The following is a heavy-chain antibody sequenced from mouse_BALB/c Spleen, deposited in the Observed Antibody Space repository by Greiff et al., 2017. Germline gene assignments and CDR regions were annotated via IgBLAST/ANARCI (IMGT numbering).Heavy chain of an antibody. J-gene: IGHJ2*01. CDR1: GYTFTSYW. Sequence: VQLQQSGTVLARPGASVKMSCKASGYTFTSYWMHWVNQRPGQGLEWIGAIYPGNSDTSYNQKFKGKAKLTAVTSTSTAYMELSSLTNEDSAVYDCTRPLITTALLDYWGQGTTLTVSS. D-gene: IGHD1-2*01. V-gene: IGHV1-5*01. CDR3: TRPLITTALLDY. CDR2: IYPGNSDT.